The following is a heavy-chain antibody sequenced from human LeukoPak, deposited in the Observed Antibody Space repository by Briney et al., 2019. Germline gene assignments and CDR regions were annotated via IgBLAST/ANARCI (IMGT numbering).Heavy chain of an antibody. CDR1: GSSISSGYY. CDR3: AREGDSSGYYEGDY. V-gene: IGHV4-38-2*02. CDR2: IYHSGST. Sequence: SETLSLTCTVSGSSISSGYYWGWIRRPPGKGLEWIGSIYHSGSTYYNPSLKSRVAISVDTSKNQFSLKLSSVTAADTAVYYCAREGDSSGYYEGDYWGQGTLVTVSS. J-gene: IGHJ4*02. D-gene: IGHD3-22*01.